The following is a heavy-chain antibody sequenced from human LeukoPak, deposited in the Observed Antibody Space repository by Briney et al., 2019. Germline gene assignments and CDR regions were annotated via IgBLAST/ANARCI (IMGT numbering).Heavy chain of an antibody. CDR3: ARSYSGYDSNAFDI. V-gene: IGHV4-59*01. J-gene: IGHJ3*02. D-gene: IGHD5-12*01. CDR2: IYYSGST. Sequence: SETLSLTCTVSGGSISRNYWSWIRQPPGKGLEWIGYIYYSGSTNYNPSLKSQVTISEDSAKNQFSLRLSSVTAADTAVYYCARSYSGYDSNAFDIWGQGTTVTVSS. CDR1: GGSISRNY.